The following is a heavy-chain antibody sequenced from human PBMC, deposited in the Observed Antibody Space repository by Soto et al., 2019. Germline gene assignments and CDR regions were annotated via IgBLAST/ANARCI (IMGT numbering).Heavy chain of an antibody. Sequence: ASVKVSCKASGYTFTTYDMNWVRQAPGQGLEWMGNIYPDNGNTDYAQKFQGRVTMTRNTSINTAYMELKSLTSEDTGVYYCAREYGISRTGRLGFDLWGR. D-gene: IGHD1-20*01. J-gene: IGHJ2*01. CDR2: IYPDNGNT. V-gene: IGHV1-8*01. CDR1: GYTFTTYD. CDR3: AREYGISRTGRLGFDL.